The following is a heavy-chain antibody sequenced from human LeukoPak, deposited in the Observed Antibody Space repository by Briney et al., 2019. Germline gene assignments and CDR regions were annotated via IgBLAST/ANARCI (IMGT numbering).Heavy chain of an antibody. CDR2: ISAYNGNT. J-gene: IGHJ4*02. V-gene: IGHV1-18*01. Sequence: GASVKVSCKASGYTFTSYGISWVRQAPGQGREWMGWISAYNGNTNYAQKLQGRVTMTTDTSTSTAYMELRSLRSDDTAVYYCARGVPPLYYYDSSGYPVLWGQGTLVTVSS. CDR1: GYTFTSYG. D-gene: IGHD3-22*01. CDR3: ARGVPPLYYYDSSGYPVL.